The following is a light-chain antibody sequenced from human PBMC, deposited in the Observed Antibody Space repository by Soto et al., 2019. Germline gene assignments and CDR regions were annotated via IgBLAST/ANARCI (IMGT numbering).Light chain of an antibody. CDR1: SSDVGGYNY. V-gene: IGLV2-11*01. CDR3: CSYAGSYSWV. Sequence: QSALTQPRSVSGSPGQSVTISCTGNSSDVGGYNYVSWYQQHPGKAPKLLIYDVSRRPSGVPDRFSGSKSAYTAALTISGLQCEDEADYYCCSYAGSYSWVFGGGTKLTVL. J-gene: IGLJ2*01. CDR2: DVS.